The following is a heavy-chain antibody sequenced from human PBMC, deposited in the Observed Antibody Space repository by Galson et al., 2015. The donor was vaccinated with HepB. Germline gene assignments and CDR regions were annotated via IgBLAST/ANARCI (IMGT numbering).Heavy chain of an antibody. V-gene: IGHV3-30*02. CDR3: AKDPVGVAVAGTYYFDY. J-gene: IGHJ4*02. CDR2: IRYDGSNK. CDR1: GFTFSSYG. D-gene: IGHD6-19*01. Sequence: SLRLSCAASGFTFSSYGMHWVRQAPGKGLEWVAFIRYDGSNKYYADSVKGRFTISRDNSKNTLYLQMNSLRAEDTAVYYCAKDPVGVAVAGTYYFDYWGQGTLVTVSS.